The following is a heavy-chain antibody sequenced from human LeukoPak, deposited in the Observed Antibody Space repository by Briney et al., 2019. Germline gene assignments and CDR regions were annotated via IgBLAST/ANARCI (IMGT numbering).Heavy chain of an antibody. D-gene: IGHD5-18*01. CDR3: ARDLVSASYMDV. V-gene: IGHV3-48*03. CDR2: ISSRGSTI. Sequence: PGGSLRLSCAASGFTFSSYEMNWVRQAPGKGLEWVSYISSRGSTIYYADSVKGRFTISRDNAKNSLYLQMNSLRAEDTAVYYCARDLVSASYMDVWGKGTTVTISS. J-gene: IGHJ6*03. CDR1: GFTFSSYE.